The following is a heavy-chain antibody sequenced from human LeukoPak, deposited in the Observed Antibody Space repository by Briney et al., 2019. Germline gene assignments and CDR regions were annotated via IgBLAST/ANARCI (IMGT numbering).Heavy chain of an antibody. V-gene: IGHV3-30*04. CDR2: ISYDGSNK. D-gene: IGHD3-9*01. Sequence: GRSLRLSCAASGFTFSSYAMHWVRQAPGKGLEWAAVISYDGSNKYYADSVKGRFTISRDNSKNTLYLQMNSLRAEDTAVYYCAREYDWLLASQTFDYWGQGTLVTVSS. CDR3: AREYDWLLASQTFDY. CDR1: GFTFSSYA. J-gene: IGHJ4*02.